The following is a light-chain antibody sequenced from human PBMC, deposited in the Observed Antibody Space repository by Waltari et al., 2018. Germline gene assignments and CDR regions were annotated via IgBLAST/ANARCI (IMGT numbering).Light chain of an antibody. CDR1: SSDVGGYNY. J-gene: IGLJ3*02. CDR3: SSYTSSSTRV. Sequence: QSALTQPASVSGSPGQSITLSCTGTSSDVGGYNYVSWYQHHPGKAPKLMIYDVSNRPSGVSKRFSGSKSGNTASLTISGLQAEDEADYYCSSYTSSSTRVFGGGTKLTVL. CDR2: DVS. V-gene: IGLV2-14*03.